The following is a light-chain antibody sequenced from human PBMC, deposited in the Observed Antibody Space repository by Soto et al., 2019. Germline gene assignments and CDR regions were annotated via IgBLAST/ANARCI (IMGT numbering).Light chain of an antibody. CDR2: KTS. CDR3: VEAVRLPHA. V-gene: IGKV2-24*01. J-gene: IGKJ1*01. CDR1: QVLAHSDGVAY. Sequence: IVLTQTPLSLTVTPGQPAAISCKSSQVLAHSDGVAYLNWLHQRQGQPPRLLIYKTSNRFSGVTDRFSGSGEGTDFTLKISKVEAEDVGGYYCVEAVRLPHAFGQGTKVEIK.